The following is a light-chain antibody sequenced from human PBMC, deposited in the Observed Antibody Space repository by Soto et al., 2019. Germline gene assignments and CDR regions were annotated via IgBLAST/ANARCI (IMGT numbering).Light chain of an antibody. V-gene: IGKV1-13*02. CDR3: QQYNIYPWT. Sequence: IQMTQSPSTLSASVGDRVTITCRASQGISSALAWYQQKPGKAPKLLIYDASSLESGVPSRFSGSGSGTEFTLTIISLQPDDFATYSCQQYNIYPWTFGQGTKVEIK. CDR2: DAS. J-gene: IGKJ1*01. CDR1: QGISSA.